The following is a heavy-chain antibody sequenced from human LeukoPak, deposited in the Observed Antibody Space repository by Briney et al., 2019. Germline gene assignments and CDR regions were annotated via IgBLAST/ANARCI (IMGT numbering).Heavy chain of an antibody. CDR3: ASNTGTVFDY. D-gene: IGHD7-27*01. V-gene: IGHV4-59*01. Sequence: SETLSLTCTVSGDFITAYYWSWIRQPPGKGLEWIGYVYYSGSTEYNPSLRSRVTISLERSKHQFSLKLTSVTAADTAVYYCASNTGTVFDYWGQGALVTVSS. J-gene: IGHJ4*02. CDR1: GDFITAYY. CDR2: VYYSGST.